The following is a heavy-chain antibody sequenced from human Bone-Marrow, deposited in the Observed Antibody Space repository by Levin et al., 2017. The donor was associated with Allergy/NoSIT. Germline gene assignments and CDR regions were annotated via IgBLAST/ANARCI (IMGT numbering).Heavy chain of an antibody. J-gene: IGHJ3*01. CDR1: GYTFSDYG. D-gene: IGHD7-27*01. CDR2: ISAYTGNI. V-gene: IGHV1-18*04. Sequence: AASVKVSCKTSGYTFSDYGFTWVRQAPGQGLEWMGWISAYTGNIKFAQNFQGRLTLTIDTSTTTAYMDLRSLRSDDTAVYYCARAGATGDALDLWGQGTMVTVSS. CDR3: ARAGATGDALDL.